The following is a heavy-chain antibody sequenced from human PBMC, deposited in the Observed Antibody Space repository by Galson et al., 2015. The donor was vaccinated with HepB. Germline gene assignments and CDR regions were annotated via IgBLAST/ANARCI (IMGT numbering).Heavy chain of an antibody. V-gene: IGHV3-33*01. CDR1: GFAFCNYG. J-gene: IGHJ4*02. CDR2: IWTDGSNK. D-gene: IGHD6-19*01. Sequence: SLRLSCAASGFAFCNYGLHWVRQAPGKGLEWMARIWTDGSNKHSADSLTGRFSISRDYTKNTLFLETNRLRAEDTAIYYSAREDATITVAALDYWGQGTLLTVSS. CDR3: AREDATITVAALDY.